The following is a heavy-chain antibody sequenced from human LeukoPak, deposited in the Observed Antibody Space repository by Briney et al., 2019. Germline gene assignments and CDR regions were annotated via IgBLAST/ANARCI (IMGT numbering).Heavy chain of an antibody. D-gene: IGHD3-10*01. J-gene: IGHJ6*02. CDR1: GGSISSYY. V-gene: IGHV4-59*01. CDR3: ARVSEDYGSGSYRYGMDV. Sequence: SETLSLTCTVSGGSISSYYWSWIRQPPGKGLEWLGYIYYSGSTNYNPSLKSRVTISVDTSKNQFSLKLSSVTAADTAVYYCARVSEDYGSGSYRYGMDVWGQGTTVTVSS. CDR2: IYYSGST.